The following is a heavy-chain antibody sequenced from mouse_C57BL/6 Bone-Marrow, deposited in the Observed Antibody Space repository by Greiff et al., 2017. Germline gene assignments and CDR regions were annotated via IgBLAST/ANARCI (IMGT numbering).Heavy chain of an antibody. Sequence: QVQLQQSGAELVKPGASVKLSCTASGFNIKDYYMHWVKQRTGQGLEWIGEIYPRSGNTYYNEKFKGKATLTADKSSSTAYMELRSLTSEDSAVYFCARRTQAKDYWGQGTTLTVSS. CDR2: IYPRSGNT. V-gene: IGHV1-81*01. D-gene: IGHD3-2*02. J-gene: IGHJ2*01. CDR1: GFNIKDYY. CDR3: ARRTQAKDY.